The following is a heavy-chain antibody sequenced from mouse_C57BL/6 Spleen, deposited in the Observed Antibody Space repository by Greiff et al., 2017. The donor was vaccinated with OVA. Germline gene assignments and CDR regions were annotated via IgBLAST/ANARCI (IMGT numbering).Heavy chain of an antibody. J-gene: IGHJ4*01. CDR3: ARSREELYAMDY. V-gene: IGHV1-69*01. CDR2: IDPSDSYT. Sequence: VQLQQPGAELVMPGASVKLSCKASGYTFTSYWMHWVKQRPGQGLEWIGEIDPSDSYTNYNQKFKGKSTWTVDKSSSTAYMQLSSLTSEDSAVYYCARSREELYAMDYWGQGTSVTVSS. CDR1: GYTFTSYW.